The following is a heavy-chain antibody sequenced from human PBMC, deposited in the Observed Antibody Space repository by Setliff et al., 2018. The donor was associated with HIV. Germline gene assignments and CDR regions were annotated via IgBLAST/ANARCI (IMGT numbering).Heavy chain of an antibody. CDR2: IYHSGST. CDR3: ARHPGPSIRYFDWLLSPEKFFDY. CDR1: GGSISSYY. D-gene: IGHD3-9*01. Sequence: NPSETLSLSCTVSGGSISSYYWSWIRQPPGKGLEWIGSIYHSGSTYYNPSLKSRVTISVDTSKNQFSLKLSSVTAADTAVYYCARHPGPSIRYFDWLLSPEKFFDYWGQGTLVTVSS. J-gene: IGHJ4*02. V-gene: IGHV4-59*08.